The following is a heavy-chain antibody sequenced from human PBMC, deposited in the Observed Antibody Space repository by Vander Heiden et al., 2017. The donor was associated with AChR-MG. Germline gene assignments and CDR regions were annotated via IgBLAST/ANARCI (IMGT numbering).Heavy chain of an antibody. D-gene: IGHD3-16*01. J-gene: IGHJ6*02. CDR2: IWYDGSNK. CDR3: ARDGGDEGYYYYGMDV. CDR1: GFTFSSYG. Sequence: QVQLVESGGGVVQPGRSLRLSCAASGFTFSSYGMHWVRQAPGKGLEWVAVIWYDGSNKYYADSVKGRFTISRDNSKNTLYLQMNSLRAEDTAVYYCARDGGDEGYYYYGMDVWGQGTTVTVSS. V-gene: IGHV3-33*01.